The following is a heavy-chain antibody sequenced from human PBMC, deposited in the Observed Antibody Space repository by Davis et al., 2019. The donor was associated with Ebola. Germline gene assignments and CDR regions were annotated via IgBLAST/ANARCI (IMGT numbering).Heavy chain of an antibody. CDR1: GYTFTGYY. CDR2: IIPILGIA. CDR3: ARGPGAAGDDY. V-gene: IGHV1-69*04. J-gene: IGHJ4*02. Sequence: AASVKVSCKASGYTFTGYYMHWVRQAPGQGLEWMGRIIPILGIANYAQKFQGRVTITADKSTSTAYMELSSLRSEDTAVYYCARGPGAAGDDYWGQGTLVTVSS. D-gene: IGHD6-13*01.